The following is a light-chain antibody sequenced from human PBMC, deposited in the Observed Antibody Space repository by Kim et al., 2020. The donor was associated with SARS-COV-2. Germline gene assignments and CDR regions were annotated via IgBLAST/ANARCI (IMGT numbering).Light chain of an antibody. CDR2: EVI. J-gene: IGLJ2*01. CDR3: SSSAGTDSLL. Sequence: QSALTQPPSASGSPGQSVTISCTGSSSDIGGYDYVSWYQQHPGKAPKLMIYEVIKRPSGVPDRFSASKSGNTASLTVSGLQAEDEAVYYCSSSAGTDSLLFGGGTQLTVL. CDR1: SSDIGGYDY. V-gene: IGLV2-8*01.